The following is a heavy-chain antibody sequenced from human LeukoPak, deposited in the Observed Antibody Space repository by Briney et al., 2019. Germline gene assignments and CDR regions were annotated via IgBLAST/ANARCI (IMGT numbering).Heavy chain of an antibody. J-gene: IGHJ6*03. D-gene: IGHD4-11*01. CDR3: ARGRVSSSTWYSTYYYFFYMDF. V-gene: IGHV4-59*01. CDR2: VDHTGST. Sequence: SETLSLTCTVSDDSITMYYWTWIRQPPGKGLEWIGYVDHTGSTKFNPSFNGRVSISRDTSNNFFSLRLRSVTAADTAVYFCARGRVSSSTWYSTYYYFFYMDFWGKGTTVTVSS. CDR1: DDSITMYY.